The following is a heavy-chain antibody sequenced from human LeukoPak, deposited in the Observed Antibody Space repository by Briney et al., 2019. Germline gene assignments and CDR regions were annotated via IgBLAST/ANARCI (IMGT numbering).Heavy chain of an antibody. V-gene: IGHV1-8*03. CDR1: GYTFTSYD. CDR2: MNPNSGNT. J-gene: IGHJ5*02. Sequence: ASVKVSCKASGYTFTSYDINWVRQATGQGLEWMGWMNPNSGNTGYAQKFQGRVTITRNTSISTAYMELSSLRSDDTAVYYCARAGRAARWFDPWGQGTLVTVSS. D-gene: IGHD6-6*01. CDR3: ARAGRAARWFDP.